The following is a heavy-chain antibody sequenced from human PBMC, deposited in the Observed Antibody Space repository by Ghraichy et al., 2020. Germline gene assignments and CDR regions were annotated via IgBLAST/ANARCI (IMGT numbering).Heavy chain of an antibody. CDR2: IYYSGST. J-gene: IGHJ4*02. D-gene: IGHD3-10*02. CDR3: ARGGVDTSMFLH. CDR1: GGSISGYY. Sequence: SETLSLTCTVSGGSISGYYWSWVRQPPGKGLEWIGYIYYSGSTNYNPSVKSRVTMSVDTAKNQFSLKLSSVTAADTAVYYCARGGVDTSMFLHWGQGTLVTVSS. V-gene: IGHV4-59*01.